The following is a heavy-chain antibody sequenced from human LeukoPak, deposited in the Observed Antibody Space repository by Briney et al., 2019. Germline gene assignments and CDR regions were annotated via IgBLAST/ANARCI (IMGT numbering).Heavy chain of an antibody. J-gene: IGHJ4*02. D-gene: IGHD3/OR15-3a*01. CDR1: GGSISSYY. CDR2: IYYSGST. V-gene: IGHV4-59*01. Sequence: NPSETLSLTRTVSGGSISSYYWSWIRQPPGKGLEWIGYIYYSGSTNYNPSLKSRVTISVDTSKNQFSLKLSSVTAADTAVYYCARSHSVWTSFDYWGQGTLVTVSS. CDR3: ARSHSVWTSFDY.